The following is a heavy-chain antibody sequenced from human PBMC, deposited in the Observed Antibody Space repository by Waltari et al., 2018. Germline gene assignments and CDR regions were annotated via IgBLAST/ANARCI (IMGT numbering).Heavy chain of an antibody. V-gene: IGHV3-23*01. D-gene: IGHD3-16*01. J-gene: IGHJ6*02. Sequence: EVQLLESGGDLVQPGGSVRLSCAALGLTFRSSAVGWVGQAPGKGLEWVSSISGSGAAIYYADSVKGRFTISRDNSKNTLYLQMISLRAEDTAVYYCAEAGLYVRDYYYDYSMGVWGQGTTVTVSS. CDR2: ISGSGAAI. CDR3: AEAGLYVRDYYYDYSMGV. CDR1: GLTFRSSA.